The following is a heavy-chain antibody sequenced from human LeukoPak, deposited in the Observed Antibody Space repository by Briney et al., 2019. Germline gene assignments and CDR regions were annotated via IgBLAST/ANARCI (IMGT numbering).Heavy chain of an antibody. Sequence: GGSLRLSCAASGFTFSSYSMNWVRQAPGKGLEWVSYISSSSSIMYYADSVKGRFIISRDNAKNSLYLQMNSLRAEDTAVYYCARVTRIYSVDYWGQGTLVTVSS. CDR3: ARVTRIYSVDY. CDR2: ISSSSSIM. D-gene: IGHD4-23*01. CDR1: GFTFSSYS. J-gene: IGHJ4*02. V-gene: IGHV3-48*01.